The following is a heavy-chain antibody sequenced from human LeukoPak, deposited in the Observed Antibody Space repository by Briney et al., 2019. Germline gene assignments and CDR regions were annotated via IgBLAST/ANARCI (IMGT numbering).Heavy chain of an antibody. CDR3: AGTRTTVTTFWFDP. V-gene: IGHV4-30-4*08. D-gene: IGHD4-17*01. CDR1: GGSISSGDYY. Sequence: SETLSLTCTVSGGSISSGDYYWSWIRQPPGKGLEWIGYIYYSGSTYYNPSLKSRVTISVDTSKNQFSLKLSSVTAADTAVYYCAGTRTTVTTFWFDPWGQGTQVTVSS. J-gene: IGHJ5*02. CDR2: IYYSGST.